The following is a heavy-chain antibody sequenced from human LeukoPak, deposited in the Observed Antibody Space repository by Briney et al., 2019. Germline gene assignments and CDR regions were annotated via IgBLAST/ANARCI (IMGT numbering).Heavy chain of an antibody. CDR2: IYYSGST. V-gene: IGHV4-61*08. CDR3: ARRYCSGGSCFDY. J-gene: IGHJ4*02. D-gene: IGHD2-15*01. Sequence: PSETLSLTCTVSGGSISSGGYYWSWIRQHPGKGLEWIGYIYYSGSTNYNPSLKSRLTISVDTSKNQFSLKLSSVTAADTAVYYCARRYCSGGSCFDYWGQGTLVTVSS. CDR1: GGSISSGGYY.